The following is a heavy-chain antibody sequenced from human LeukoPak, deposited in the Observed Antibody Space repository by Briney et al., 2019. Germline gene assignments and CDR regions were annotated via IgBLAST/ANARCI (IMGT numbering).Heavy chain of an antibody. D-gene: IGHD3-9*01. V-gene: IGHV3-74*01. CDR2: INGDGRNI. CDR1: GFTFSSYW. Sequence: GGSLRLSCVASGFTFSSYWMHWVRQDPRKGLVWVSRINGDGRNINYADSVRGRFTISRDNAKNTLYLQMNTLRVEDTAVHYCTRDLMDYDVSTGLHHYYMDVWGQGTTVTVSS. CDR3: TRDLMDYDVSTGLHHYYMDV. J-gene: IGHJ6*02.